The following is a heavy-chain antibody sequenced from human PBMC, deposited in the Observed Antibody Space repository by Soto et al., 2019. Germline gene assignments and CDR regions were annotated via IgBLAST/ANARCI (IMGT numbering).Heavy chain of an antibody. CDR1: GFSLDEYG. J-gene: IGHJ5*01. Sequence: EVQLVESGGGVVRPGGSLRLACAVSGFSLDEYGMTWVRQAPGKGPEWASGMHRNGDSTGYADSVKGRFTISRDDAKNSLYLQMNSLRAEDTGFYYCAREHRWGYEYGDSGDSWGHGTLVTVSS. CDR3: AREHRWGYEYGDSGDS. D-gene: IGHD4-17*01. CDR2: MHRNGDST. V-gene: IGHV3-20*04.